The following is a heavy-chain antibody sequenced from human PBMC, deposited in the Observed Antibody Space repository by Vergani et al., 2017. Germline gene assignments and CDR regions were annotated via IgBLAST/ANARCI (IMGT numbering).Heavy chain of an antibody. V-gene: IGHV3-21*01. J-gene: IGHJ6*02. Sequence: EVQLVESGGGLVKRGGSLRLSCAASGFPFSSYSMNWVRQAPGKGLEWVSSISSSSSYIHYSDSLKGRFTISRDNAKSSLYLQMNSLRAEDTGVYYCASDRYYLGSGSYPYFYYYGLDVWGQGTAVTVSS. D-gene: IGHD3-10*01. CDR2: ISSSSSYI. CDR1: GFPFSSYS. CDR3: ASDRYYLGSGSYPYFYYYGLDV.